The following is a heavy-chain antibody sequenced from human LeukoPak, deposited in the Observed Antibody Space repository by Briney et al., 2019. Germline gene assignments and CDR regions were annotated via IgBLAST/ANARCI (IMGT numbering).Heavy chain of an antibody. V-gene: IGHV3-7*01. CDR3: ARRTVVAREDY. Sequence: GGSLRLSCAASVFTFSTYWMSWVHQSPGKGLEWVANINQDGSEKNYVDSVKGRFTISRDNAKNSLSLQMNSLGAEDTAVYYCARRTVVAREDYWGQGTLVTVSS. CDR1: VFTFSTYW. D-gene: IGHD4-23*01. CDR2: INQDGSEK. J-gene: IGHJ4*02.